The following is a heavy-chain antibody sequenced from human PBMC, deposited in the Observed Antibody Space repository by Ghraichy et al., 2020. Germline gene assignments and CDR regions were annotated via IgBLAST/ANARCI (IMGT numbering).Heavy chain of an antibody. Sequence: GGSLRLSCVASGFAFNNYAMHWVRRAPGKGLEWVASIRFDGTTQYYAGSVKGRCTITRDNSRNTLFLQLNTLRADDTAVYYCAREFYDILTAYYSENFDLWGQGTLVTVSS. V-gene: IGHV3-30*02. CDR3: AREFYDILTAYYSENFDL. D-gene: IGHD3-9*01. CDR1: GFAFNNYA. J-gene: IGHJ4*02. CDR2: IRFDGTTQ.